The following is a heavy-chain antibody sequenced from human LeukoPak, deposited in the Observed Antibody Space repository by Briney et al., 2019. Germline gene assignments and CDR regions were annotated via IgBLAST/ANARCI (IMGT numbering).Heavy chain of an antibody. J-gene: IGHJ4*02. Sequence: SETLSLTCAVYGGSFRGYYWSWIRQPPGKGLEWIGEINHSGSTNYNPSLKSRVTISVDTSKNQFSLKLSSVTAADTAVYYCARFQYALDYWGQGTLVTVSS. CDR3: ARFQYALDY. V-gene: IGHV4-34*01. CDR1: GGSFRGYY. CDR2: INHSGST. D-gene: IGHD2-2*01.